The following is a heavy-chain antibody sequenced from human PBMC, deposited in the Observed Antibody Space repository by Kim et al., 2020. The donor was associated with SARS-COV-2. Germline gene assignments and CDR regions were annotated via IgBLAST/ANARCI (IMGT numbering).Heavy chain of an antibody. CDR1: GFTFSSYA. J-gene: IGHJ4*02. D-gene: IGHD2-2*01. CDR2: ISSNGGST. Sequence: GGSLRLSCSASGFTFSSYAMHWVHQAPGKGLEYVSAISSNGGSTYYADSVKGRFTISRDNSKNTLYLQMSSLRAEDTAVYYCVHGYCSSTSCSRFDYWGQGTLVTVSS. V-gene: IGHV3-64D*06. CDR3: VHGYCSSTSCSRFDY.